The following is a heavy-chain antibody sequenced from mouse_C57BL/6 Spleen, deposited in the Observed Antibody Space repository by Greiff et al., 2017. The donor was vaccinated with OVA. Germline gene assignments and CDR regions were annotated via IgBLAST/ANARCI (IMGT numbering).Heavy chain of an antibody. CDR1: GYTFTSYG. CDR3: ARSGTTVGATGAWFAD. CDR2: IYPRSGNT. V-gene: IGHV1-81*01. J-gene: IGHJ3*01. Sequence: VQLQQSGAELARPGASVKLSCKASGYTFTSYGISWVKQRTGQGLEWIGEIYPRSGNTYYNEKFKGKATLTADKSSSTAYMELRSLTSEDSAVYFCARSGTTVGATGAWFADWGQGTLVTVSA. D-gene: IGHD1-1*01.